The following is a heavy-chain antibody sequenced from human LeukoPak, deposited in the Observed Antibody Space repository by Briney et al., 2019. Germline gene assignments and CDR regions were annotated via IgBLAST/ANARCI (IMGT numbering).Heavy chain of an antibody. Sequence: PSETLSLTCTVSGASISSTDDYWGWIRQPPGKGLEWIGSVYYTGSTYYNPSLKSRVTISVDTSKSQFSLKVNSVTAADTAVYYCARETYDSSSYFFDYWGQGTLVAVSS. CDR3: ARETYDSSSYFFDY. CDR1: GASISSTDDY. D-gene: IGHD6-13*01. J-gene: IGHJ4*02. CDR2: VYYTGST. V-gene: IGHV4-39*01.